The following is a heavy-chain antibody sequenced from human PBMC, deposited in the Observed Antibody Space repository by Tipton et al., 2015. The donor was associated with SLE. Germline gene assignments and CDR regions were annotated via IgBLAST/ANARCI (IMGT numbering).Heavy chain of an antibody. J-gene: IGHJ6*02. D-gene: IGHD4-17*01. V-gene: IGHV3-66*01. CDR3: ARGDDYGEPYYYGMDV. CDR1: GFTVSSNY. Sequence: SLRLSCAASGFTVSSNYMSWVRQAPGKGLEWVSVIYSGGSTYYADSVKGRFTISRDNSKNTLYLQMNSLRAEDTAVYYCARGDDYGEPYYYGMDVWGQGTTVTVSS. CDR2: IYSGGST.